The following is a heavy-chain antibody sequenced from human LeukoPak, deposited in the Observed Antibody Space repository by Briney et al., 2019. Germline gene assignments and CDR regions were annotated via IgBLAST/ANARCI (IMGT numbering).Heavy chain of an antibody. V-gene: IGHV1-2*02. D-gene: IGHD1-26*01. Sequence: ASVKVSCKASGYTFTDYYMHWLRQAPGQGPEWMGWINPTSGATNYIQKFQDRVTMTRDTSITTAYMELSRLTSDDTAVYYCAVLASGNYSAYWGQGALATVSS. CDR2: INPTSGAT. J-gene: IGHJ4*02. CDR3: AVLASGNYSAY. CDR1: GYTFTDYY.